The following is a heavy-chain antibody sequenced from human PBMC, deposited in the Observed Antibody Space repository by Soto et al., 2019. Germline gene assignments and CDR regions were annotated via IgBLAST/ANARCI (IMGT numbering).Heavy chain of an antibody. D-gene: IGHD4-4*01. CDR3: ARGATGYYYYYGMDV. Sequence: GGSVRLSCAASGFTFSSYWMHWVRQAPGKGLVWVSRINSDGSSTSYADSVKGRFTISRDNAKNTLYLQMNRLRAEDTAVYYCARGATGYYYYYGMDVWGQGTTVTVSS. V-gene: IGHV3-74*01. CDR2: INSDGSST. CDR1: GFTFSSYW. J-gene: IGHJ6*02.